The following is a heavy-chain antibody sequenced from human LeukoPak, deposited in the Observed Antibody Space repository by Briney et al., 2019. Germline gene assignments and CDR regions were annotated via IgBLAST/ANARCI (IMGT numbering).Heavy chain of an antibody. CDR1: GGTFSSYA. Sequence: GASVKVSCKASGGTFSSYAISWVRQAPGQGLEWMGRIIPILGIANYAQKFHGRVTITADKSTSTAYMELSSLRSEDTAVYYCARVLKDIVVVVAAQSNHYYYGMDVWGQGTTVTVSS. CDR2: IIPILGIA. V-gene: IGHV1-69*04. CDR3: ARVLKDIVVVVAAQSNHYYYGMDV. D-gene: IGHD2-15*01. J-gene: IGHJ6*02.